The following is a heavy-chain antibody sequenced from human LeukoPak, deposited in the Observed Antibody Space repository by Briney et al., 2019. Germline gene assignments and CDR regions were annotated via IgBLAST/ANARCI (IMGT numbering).Heavy chain of an antibody. Sequence: ASVKVSCKASGYTFTNYFISWVRQAPGQGPEWMGWMNPNSGNTGYAQKFQGRVTMTRNTSISTAYMELSSLRSEDTAVYYCARGGRYCSSTSCYTPYYYYYMDVWGKGTTVTVSS. CDR2: MNPNSGNT. CDR3: ARGGRYCSSTSCYTPYYYYYMDV. CDR1: GYTFTNYF. V-gene: IGHV1-8*02. J-gene: IGHJ6*03. D-gene: IGHD2-2*02.